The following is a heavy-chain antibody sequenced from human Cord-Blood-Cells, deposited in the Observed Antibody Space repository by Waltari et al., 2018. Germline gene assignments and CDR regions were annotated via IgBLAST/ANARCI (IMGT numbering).Heavy chain of an antibody. Sequence: EVQLVESGGGLIQPGGSLGLSCAASGFTVSSNYLSWVRQAPGKGLEWVSVIYSGGSTYYADSVKGRFTISRDNSKNTLYLQMNSLRAEDTAVYYCARGKSGSYYSAEYFQHWGQGTLVTVSS. D-gene: IGHD3-10*01. J-gene: IGHJ1*01. V-gene: IGHV3-53*01. CDR1: GFTVSSNY. CDR2: IYSGGST. CDR3: ARGKSGSYYSAEYFQH.